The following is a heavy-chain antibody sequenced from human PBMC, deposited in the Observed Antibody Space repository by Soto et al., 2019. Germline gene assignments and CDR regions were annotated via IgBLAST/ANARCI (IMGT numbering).Heavy chain of an antibody. J-gene: IGHJ4*02. D-gene: IGHD2-2*01. V-gene: IGHV1-18*01. CDR2: ISPYSGYT. Sequence: APVKVCCKGFGCNFMKYGINWVRQAPGQGLEWVGWISPYSGYTRSAQKFHGNLTLTTDTAATTAYMELRILRSADTALYYCAQEASVLIPAVQPSHFYSWGQGTRVTVSS. CDR3: AQEASVLIPAVQPSHFYS. CDR1: GCNFMKYG.